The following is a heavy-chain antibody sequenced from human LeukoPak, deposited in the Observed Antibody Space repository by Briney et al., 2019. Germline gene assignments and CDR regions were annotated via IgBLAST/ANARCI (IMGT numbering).Heavy chain of an antibody. J-gene: IGHJ4*02. Sequence: SETLSLTCTVSDGSISTFYWNWIRQPPGKGLEWIGYIQDSGSANYNPSLKSRVEMSVDTSKNQFSLKLRSVTAADTAVYYCAGESTYYAILNERYFDYWGQGILVTVST. CDR3: AGESTYYAILNERYFDY. CDR2: IQDSGSA. V-gene: IGHV4-59*01. D-gene: IGHD3-9*01. CDR1: DGSISTFY.